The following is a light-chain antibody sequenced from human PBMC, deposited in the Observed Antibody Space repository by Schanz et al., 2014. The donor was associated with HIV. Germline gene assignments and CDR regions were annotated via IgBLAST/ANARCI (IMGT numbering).Light chain of an antibody. J-gene: IGKJ1*01. CDR1: QSVDTH. V-gene: IGKV3-20*01. Sequence: EIVLTQSPGTLSLSPGEGATLSCRASQSVDTHLAWYQQKPGQAPRLLIYGATNRATGVPDRFSGSGSGTDFTLTISRLEPEDFAVYYCHQYGSSPRTFGQGTKVEI. CDR2: GAT. CDR3: HQYGSSPRT.